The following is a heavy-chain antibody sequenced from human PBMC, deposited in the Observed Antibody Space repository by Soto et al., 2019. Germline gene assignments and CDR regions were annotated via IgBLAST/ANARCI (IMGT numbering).Heavy chain of an antibody. V-gene: IGHV4-34*01. J-gene: IGHJ4*02. Sequence: QVQLQQWGAGLLKPSETLTLTCTVYGGSFSGNYWSWIRQPPGMGLEWIGEISHSGSGTNYNPSXXXXXXXXXXXXXXXXXXXXXXXXXXXXXXXXXXXXXXPGGNTFYYDYWGQGTLVSVSS. CDR1: GGSFSGNY. CDR3: XXXXXPGGNTFYYDY. CDR2: ISHSGSGT. D-gene: IGHD2-15*01.